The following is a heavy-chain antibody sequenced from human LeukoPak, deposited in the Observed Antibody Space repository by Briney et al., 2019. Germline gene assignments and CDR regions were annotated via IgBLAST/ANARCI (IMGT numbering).Heavy chain of an antibody. Sequence: PGGSLRLSCAASGFTFSSYGMHWVRQAPGKGLEWVAVISYDGSNKYYADSVKGRFTISRDNSKNTLYLQMNSLRAEDTAVYYCAKVERYCSSTSCYQFYYYYGMDVWGQGTTVTVSS. J-gene: IGHJ6*02. CDR1: GFTFSSYG. CDR2: ISYDGSNK. V-gene: IGHV3-30*18. CDR3: AKVERYCSSTSCYQFYYYYGMDV. D-gene: IGHD2-2*01.